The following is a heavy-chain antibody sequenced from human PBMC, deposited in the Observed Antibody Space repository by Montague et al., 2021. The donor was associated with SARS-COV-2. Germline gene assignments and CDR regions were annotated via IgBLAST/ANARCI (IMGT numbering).Heavy chain of an antibody. J-gene: IGHJ5*02. CDR3: ARQGDQLLLEYWFDP. D-gene: IGHD2-2*01. Sequence: SETLSLTCTVSGGSISSSSYYWGWIRQPPGKGLEWIGRIYYSGSTXYXPSVESRVTISVDTSKNQFSLKLSSVTAADTAVYYCARQGDQLLLEYWFDPWAREPWSPSPQ. V-gene: IGHV4-39*01. CDR2: IYYSGST. CDR1: GGSISSSSYY.